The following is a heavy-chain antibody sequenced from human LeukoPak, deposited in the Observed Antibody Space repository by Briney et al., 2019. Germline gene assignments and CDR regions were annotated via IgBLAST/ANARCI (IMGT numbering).Heavy chain of an antibody. J-gene: IGHJ4*02. CDR2: IHSDDTT. V-gene: IGHV3-53*01. D-gene: IGHD5-12*01. CDR1: GFAVSTNY. Sequence: GGSLRLSRVASGFAVSTNYMNWVRQAPGKGLEWVSVIHSDDTTYYADSVKGRFTISRDYSKNTVYVQMNSLRAEDTAVYYCARGQYGGSHYFDSWGQGTLVTVSS. CDR3: ARGQYGGSHYFDS.